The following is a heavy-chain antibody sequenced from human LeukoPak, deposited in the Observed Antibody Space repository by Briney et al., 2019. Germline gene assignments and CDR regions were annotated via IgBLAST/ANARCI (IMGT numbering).Heavy chain of an antibody. J-gene: IGHJ6*02. CDR3: ARWRYSYGSSYGMDV. CDR2: IYYSGST. CDR1: GGSISSYY. V-gene: IGHV4-59*08. D-gene: IGHD5-18*01. Sequence: PSETLSLTCTVSGGSISSYYWSWIRQPPGKGLEWIGYIYYSGSTNYNPSLRSRVTISVDTSKNQFSLKLSSVTAADTAVYYCARWRYSYGSSYGMDVWGQGTTVTVSS.